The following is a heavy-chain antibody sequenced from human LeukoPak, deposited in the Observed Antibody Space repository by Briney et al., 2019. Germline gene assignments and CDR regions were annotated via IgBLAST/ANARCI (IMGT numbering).Heavy chain of an antibody. Sequence: PSQTLSLTCAVSGGSISSGGYSWSWIRQPPGKGLEWIGYIYHSGSTYYNPSLKSRVTISVDRSKNQFSLKLSSVTAADTAVYYCARTIFGVVTWFDPWGQGTLVTVPS. J-gene: IGHJ5*02. CDR2: IYHSGST. D-gene: IGHD3-3*01. CDR3: ARTIFGVVTWFDP. CDR1: GGSISSGGYS. V-gene: IGHV4-30-2*01.